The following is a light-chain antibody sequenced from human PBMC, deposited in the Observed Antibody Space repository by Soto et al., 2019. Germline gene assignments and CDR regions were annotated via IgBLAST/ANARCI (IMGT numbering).Light chain of an antibody. J-gene: IGKJ2*01. CDR1: QSISDN. CDR3: QQYHNWPPQYT. Sequence: EIVMTQSPATLSVSPGERVTLSCRASQSISDNLAWFQQKSGQAPRLLIHGAFKRATRVPVRFTGSGSGTEFTLTISSLQSEDSAVYYCQQYHNWPPQYTFGQGTKLQIK. CDR2: GAF. V-gene: IGKV3-15*01.